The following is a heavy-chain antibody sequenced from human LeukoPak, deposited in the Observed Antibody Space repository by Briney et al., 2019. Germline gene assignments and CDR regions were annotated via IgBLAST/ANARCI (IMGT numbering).Heavy chain of an antibody. J-gene: IGHJ4*02. CDR1: GFTFSSYG. CDR2: ISYDGSNK. D-gene: IGHD3-10*01. Sequence: GGSLRLSCAASGFTFSSYGMHWVRQAPGKGLEWVAVISYDGSNKYYADSVKGRFTISRDNSKNTLYLQMNSLRAEDTAVYYCAKALPVGSWGDYWGQGTLVTVSS. V-gene: IGHV3-30*18. CDR3: AKALPVGSWGDY.